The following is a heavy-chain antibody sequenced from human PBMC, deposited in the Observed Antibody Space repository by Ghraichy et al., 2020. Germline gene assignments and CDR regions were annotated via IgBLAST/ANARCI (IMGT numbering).Heavy chain of an antibody. D-gene: IGHD3-9*01. CDR3: AKKPITHDLMTA. Sequence: ESLNISCAVSGDSIKTSVWWSWLRQPPGKGLEWIGEMYHDGDSNYSPSLKSRVTISVDKSKNQFSLTLRSLTDADTAVYYCAKKPITHDLMTAWGQGILGTVSS. CDR1: GDSIKTSVW. V-gene: IGHV4-4*02. CDR2: MYHDGDS. J-gene: IGHJ5*02.